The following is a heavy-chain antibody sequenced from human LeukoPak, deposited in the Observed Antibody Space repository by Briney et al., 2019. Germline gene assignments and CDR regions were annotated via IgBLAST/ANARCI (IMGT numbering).Heavy chain of an antibody. D-gene: IGHD2-15*01. J-gene: IGHJ4*02. CDR2: INPSGGSA. CDR1: GYTFTSYY. Sequence: ASVKVSCKASGYTFTSYYMHWVRQAPGQGLEWMGVINPSGGSASYAQIFQDRVTLASDTSTSTVYMELSSLRSEDAAVYYCARAGYCSGGSCYGFDYWGQGTLVTVSS. CDR3: ARAGYCSGGSCYGFDY. V-gene: IGHV1-46*01.